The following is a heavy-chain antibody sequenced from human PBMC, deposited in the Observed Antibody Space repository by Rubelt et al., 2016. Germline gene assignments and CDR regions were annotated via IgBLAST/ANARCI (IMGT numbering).Heavy chain of an antibody. CDR1: GFSLSNIRMG. CDR2: IFSDDEK. D-gene: IGHD3-22*01. Sequence: QVTLKESGPVLVKPTENLMLTCTVSGFSLSNIRMGVSWIRQPPGKALEWLAHIFSDDEKSYNMSLKRRLTISKDTSKGQVVLTMTNMDPVDTATYYCARWIVVARNAGYYHYGLDVWGQGTTVTVSS. J-gene: IGHJ6*02. CDR3: ARWIVVARNAGYYHYGLDV. V-gene: IGHV2-26*01.